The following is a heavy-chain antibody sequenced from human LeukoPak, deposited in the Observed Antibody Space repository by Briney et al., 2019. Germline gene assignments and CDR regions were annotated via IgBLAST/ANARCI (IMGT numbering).Heavy chain of an antibody. CDR3: ARDDEGTNWFDP. D-gene: IGHD1-1*01. CDR2: IYHSGST. Sequence: ETLSLTCTVSGYSISSGYYWGWIRQPPGKGPEWIGSIYHSGSTYYNPSLKSRVTISVDTSKNQFSLKLSSVTAADTAVYYCARDDEGTNWFDPWGQGTLVTVSS. V-gene: IGHV4-38-2*02. J-gene: IGHJ5*02. CDR1: GYSISSGYY.